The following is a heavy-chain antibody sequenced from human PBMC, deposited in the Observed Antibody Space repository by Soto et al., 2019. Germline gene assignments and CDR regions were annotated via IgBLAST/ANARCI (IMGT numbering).Heavy chain of an antibody. Sequence: PSETLSLTCTVSGGSVSSGIYYWSWIRHPPGKGLEWIGYIYYIGSTNYNPSLKSRVTISVDTSKNQFSLKLSSVTAADTAVYYCAREGGYYFDYWGQGTLVT. CDR2: IYYIGST. D-gene: IGHD1-26*01. CDR3: AREGGYYFDY. CDR1: GGSVSSGIYY. V-gene: IGHV4-61*01. J-gene: IGHJ4*02.